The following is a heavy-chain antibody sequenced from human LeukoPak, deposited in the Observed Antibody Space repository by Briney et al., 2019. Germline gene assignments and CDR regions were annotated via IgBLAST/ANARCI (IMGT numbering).Heavy chain of an antibody. D-gene: IGHD1-26*01. Sequence: PGGSLRLSCTASGFTFSSYAMNWVRQAPGKGLEWVSFISGSGDTTYYAVSVKGRFTISRDSSKNTLYLQMNSLRAEDTAVYDCAKSRGESRGASNYWGQGTLVTVSS. J-gene: IGHJ4*02. V-gene: IGHV3-23*01. CDR3: AKSRGESRGASNY. CDR2: ISGSGDTT. CDR1: GFTFSSYA.